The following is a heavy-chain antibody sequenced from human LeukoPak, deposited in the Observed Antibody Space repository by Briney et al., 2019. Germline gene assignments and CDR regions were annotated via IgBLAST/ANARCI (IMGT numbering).Heavy chain of an antibody. D-gene: IGHD3-9*01. V-gene: IGHV4-61*02. J-gene: IGHJ5*02. CDR3: ARDHYDILTGALGDWFDP. Sequence: PSETLSLTCTVSGDSISSSSYYWSWIRQPAGKGLEWIGRIYTSGSTNSNPSLKSRITISVDTSKNQFSLRLSSVTAADTAVYYCARDHYDILTGALGDWFDPWGQGTLVTVSS. CDR2: IYTSGST. CDR1: GDSISSSSYY.